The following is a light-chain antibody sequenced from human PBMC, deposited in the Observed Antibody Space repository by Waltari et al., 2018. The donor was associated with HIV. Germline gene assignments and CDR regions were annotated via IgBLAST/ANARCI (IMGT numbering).Light chain of an antibody. Sequence: DIVMTQSPDSLTVSLGERATMNCKSSQSLLYSSNNKNYLAWYQHKPGQLPTLLIYWASTRESGVPDRFSGSGSGTDFTLTISSLQAEDVAVYYCQQYYITPYTFGQGTKLEIK. CDR1: QSLLYSSNNKNY. J-gene: IGKJ2*01. V-gene: IGKV4-1*01. CDR3: QQYYITPYT. CDR2: WAS.